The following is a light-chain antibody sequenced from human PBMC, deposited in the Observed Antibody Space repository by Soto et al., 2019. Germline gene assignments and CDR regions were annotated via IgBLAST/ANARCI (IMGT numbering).Light chain of an antibody. CDR3: QHYNSYSEA. CDR1: QGISNY. J-gene: IGKJ1*01. V-gene: IGKV1-27*01. Sequence: DIQMTQSPSSLSASVGARVPITCRASQGISNYLAWYQQKPGKVPKLLIYAASTLQSGVPSRSSGSGSGTDFTLTISSLQPDDFATYYCQHYNSYSEAFGQGTKVDIK. CDR2: AAS.